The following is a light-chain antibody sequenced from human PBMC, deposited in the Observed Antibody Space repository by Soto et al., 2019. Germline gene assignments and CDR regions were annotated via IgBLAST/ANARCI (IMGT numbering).Light chain of an antibody. Sequence: QSVLTQPASVSGSPGQSITISCTGTSSDVGSYNLVSWYQQHAGKAPKLMIYDVSNRPSGVSNRFSGSKSGNTASLTISGLQPEDEADYYCNSYTRTKTRVFGGGTKLTVL. CDR3: NSYTRTKTRV. CDR1: SSDVGSYNL. J-gene: IGLJ3*02. CDR2: DVS. V-gene: IGLV2-14*02.